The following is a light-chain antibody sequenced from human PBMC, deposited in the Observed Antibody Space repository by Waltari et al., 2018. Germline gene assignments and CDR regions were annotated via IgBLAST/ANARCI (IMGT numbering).Light chain of an antibody. J-gene: IGLJ2*01. CDR2: KDT. Sequence: SYELTQPPSVSVSPGQPARITCSGDALPKQYAYWYQQKPGQSPVQVIYKDTERPSGIPGGFSGSVSGITVKLFISGFQGEDGADYYCQSADTNNIVVFGGGTKLTV. CDR1: ALPKQY. CDR3: QSADTNNIVV. V-gene: IGLV3-25*03.